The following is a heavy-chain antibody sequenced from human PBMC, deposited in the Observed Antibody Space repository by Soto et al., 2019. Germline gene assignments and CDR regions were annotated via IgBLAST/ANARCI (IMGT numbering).Heavy chain of an antibody. CDR1: GYTLTELS. V-gene: IGHV1-24*01. D-gene: IGHD1-26*01. J-gene: IGHJ6*03. CDR3: ATSGRYYYYYYMDV. CDR2: FDPEDGET. Sequence: ASVKVSCKVSGYTLTELSMHWVRQAPGKGLEWMGGFDPEDGETIYAQKFQGRVTMTEDTSTDTAYMELSSLRSEDTAVYYCATSGRYYYYYYMDVWGKGTTVTVSS.